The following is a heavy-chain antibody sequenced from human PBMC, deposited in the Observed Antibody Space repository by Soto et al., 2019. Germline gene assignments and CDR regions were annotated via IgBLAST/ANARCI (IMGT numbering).Heavy chain of an antibody. D-gene: IGHD1-26*01. V-gene: IGHV3-15*07. CDR2: IKSKSDGGTA. CDR3: TTDTHPRYGGSG. J-gene: IGHJ4*02. Sequence: PGGSLRLSCAASGFTFFNALMNWVRQAPGKGLEWVGRIKSKSDGGTAEYAAPVKGRFTISRDDSKKTQYLQMNSLKTEDTAVYYCTTDTHPRYGGSGWGQGTLVTVSS. CDR1: GFTFFNAL.